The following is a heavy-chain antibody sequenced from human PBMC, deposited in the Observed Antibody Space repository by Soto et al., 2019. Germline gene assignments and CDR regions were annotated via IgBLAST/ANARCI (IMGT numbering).Heavy chain of an antibody. Sequence: QVQLVQSGAEVKKPGSSVKVSCKASGGTFSSYAISWVRQAPGQGLEWMGAIIPIFGTANYAQKFQGRVTITADESTSTAYMELSSLRSEDTAVYYCARGTTIMVRGVMDAFDIWGQGTMVTVSS. V-gene: IGHV1-69*01. CDR1: GGTFSSYA. D-gene: IGHD3-10*01. J-gene: IGHJ3*02. CDR3: ARGTTIMVRGVMDAFDI. CDR2: IIPIFGTA.